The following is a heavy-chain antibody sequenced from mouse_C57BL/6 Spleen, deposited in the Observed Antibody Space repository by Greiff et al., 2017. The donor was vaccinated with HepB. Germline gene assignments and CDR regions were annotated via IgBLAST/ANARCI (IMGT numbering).Heavy chain of an antibody. D-gene: IGHD1-1*01. Sequence: QVQLKESGAELVKPGASVKMSCKASGYTFTSYWITWVKQRPGQGLEWIGDIYPGSGSTNYNEKFKSKATLTVDTSSSTAYMQLSSLTSEDSAVYYCARGSTTVVGDYWGQGTTLTVSS. CDR2: IYPGSGST. CDR3: ARGSTTVVGDY. J-gene: IGHJ2*01. V-gene: IGHV1-55*01. CDR1: GYTFTSYW.